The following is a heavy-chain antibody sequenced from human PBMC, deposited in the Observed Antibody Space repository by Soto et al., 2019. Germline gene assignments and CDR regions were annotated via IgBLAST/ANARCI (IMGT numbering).Heavy chain of an antibody. D-gene: IGHD2-15*01. Sequence: EVQLLESGGGLVQPGGSLRLSCAASGFTFSSYAMSWVRQAPGKGLEWVSAISGSGGSTYYADSVKGRFTISRDNSKNTVYLQMNSLRAEVTAVYYCAKDPIVVVVAAFDYWGQGTLVTVSS. V-gene: IGHV3-23*01. J-gene: IGHJ4*02. CDR2: ISGSGGST. CDR1: GFTFSSYA. CDR3: AKDPIVVVVAAFDY.